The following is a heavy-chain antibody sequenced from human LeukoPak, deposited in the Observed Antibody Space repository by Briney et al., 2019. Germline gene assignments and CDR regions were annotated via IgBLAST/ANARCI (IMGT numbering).Heavy chain of an antibody. D-gene: IGHD1-26*01. V-gene: IGHV3-23*01. J-gene: IGHJ5*02. CDR1: GFPFSSYA. CDR2: IGASGT. Sequence: GGSLRLSCAASGFPFSSYAMTWVRQAPGKGLEWVSGIGASGTYYADSVRGRFSISRDNSKNTLYLQMNSLRAEDTAFYYCAKTSSGSNPTWGQGTLVTVSS. CDR3: AKTSSGSNPT.